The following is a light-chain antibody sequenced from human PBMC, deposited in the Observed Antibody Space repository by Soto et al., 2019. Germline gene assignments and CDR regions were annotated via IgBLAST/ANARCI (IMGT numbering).Light chain of an antibody. Sequence: EIVMTQSPATLSVSPGDGATLSCRASQSVDSNLAWYQRKPGQTPRLLMYGASTRPTGIPARFSGSGSGTEFTLTIISLQSEDFAVYYCQQYNHRYTFGQGTRLEIK. J-gene: IGKJ5*01. CDR3: QQYNHRYT. V-gene: IGKV3D-15*01. CDR2: GAS. CDR1: QSVDSN.